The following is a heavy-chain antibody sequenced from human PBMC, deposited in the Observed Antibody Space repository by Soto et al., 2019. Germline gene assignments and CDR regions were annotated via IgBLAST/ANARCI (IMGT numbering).Heavy chain of an antibody. CDR1: GFSLSTSGMC. J-gene: IGHJ6*02. Sequence: SGPTLVNPTQTLTLTCTFSGFSLSTSGMCVSWIRQPPGKALEWLARIDWDDDKYYSTSLKTRLTISKDTSKNQVVLTMTNMDPVDTATYYCARSRRVVVVAATPPYYYYGMDVWGQGTTVNVSS. CDR3: ARSRRVVVVAATPPYYYYGMDV. V-gene: IGHV2-70*11. D-gene: IGHD2-15*01. CDR2: IDWDDDK.